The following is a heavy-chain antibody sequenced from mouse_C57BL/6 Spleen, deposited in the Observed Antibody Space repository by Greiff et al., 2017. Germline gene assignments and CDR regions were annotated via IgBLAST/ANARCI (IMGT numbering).Heavy chain of an antibody. Sequence: QVQLKQPGAELVRPGSSVKLSCKASGYTFTSYWMDWVKQRPGQGLEWIGNIYPSDSETHYNQKFKDKATLTVDKSSSTAYMQLSSLTSEDSAVYYCAREYGSRYFDVWGTGTTVTVSS. D-gene: IGHD1-1*01. J-gene: IGHJ1*03. CDR2: IYPSDSET. CDR3: AREYGSRYFDV. CDR1: GYTFTSYW. V-gene: IGHV1-61*01.